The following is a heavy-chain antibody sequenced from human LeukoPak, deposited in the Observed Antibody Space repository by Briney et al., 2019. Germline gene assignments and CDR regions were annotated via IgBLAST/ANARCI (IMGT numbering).Heavy chain of an antibody. CDR1: GGSISSGGYS. J-gene: IGHJ3*02. CDR2: IYHSGST. CDR3: ARSYYDILTGSDAFDI. Sequence: KPSQTLSLTCAVSGGSISSGGYSWSWIRQPPGKGLEWIVYIYHSGSTYYNPSLKSRVTISVDRSKNQFSLKLSSVTAADTAVYYCARSYYDILTGSDAFDIWGQGTMVTVSS. D-gene: IGHD3-9*01. V-gene: IGHV4-30-2*01.